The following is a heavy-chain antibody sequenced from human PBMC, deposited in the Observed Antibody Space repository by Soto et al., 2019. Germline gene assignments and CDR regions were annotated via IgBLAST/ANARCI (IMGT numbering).Heavy chain of an antibody. CDR1: GGTFSSYA. CDR3: ARDPARYCSVGSCSFQH. CDR2: VIPLLGTA. D-gene: IGHD2-15*01. Sequence: QVQLVQSGAEVKKPGSSVKVSCKASGGTFSSYAISWVRQAPGQGLEWMGGVIPLLGTANNAQRFQGRVTITADESTSTAYMERSSLRAEDTAVYYCARDPARYCSVGSCSFQHWGQGTLVTVSS. J-gene: IGHJ1*01. V-gene: IGHV1-69*01.